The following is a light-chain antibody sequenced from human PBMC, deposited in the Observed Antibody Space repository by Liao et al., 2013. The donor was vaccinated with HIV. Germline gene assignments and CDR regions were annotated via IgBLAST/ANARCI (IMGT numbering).Light chain of an antibody. V-gene: IGLV3-1*01. CDR1: KLGNKF. CDR2: EDS. Sequence: SYEMSQPPSVSVSPGQTASVTCSGDKLGNKFVSWYQQRPGQSPVLVIYEDSKRPSGIPERFSGSKSGNTATLTISGTQTMDEADYYCQAWDSSTAVVFGGGTKLTVL. J-gene: IGLJ2*01. CDR3: QAWDSSTAVV.